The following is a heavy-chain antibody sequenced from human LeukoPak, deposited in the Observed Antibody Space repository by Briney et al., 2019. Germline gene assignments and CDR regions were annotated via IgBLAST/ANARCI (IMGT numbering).Heavy chain of an antibody. J-gene: IGHJ3*01. CDR1: GFTFSSYG. V-gene: IGHV3-33*01. Sequence: GGSLGLSCAASGFTFSSYGMHWVRQAPGKGLEWVAVIWYDGSNKYYADSVKGRFTISRDNSKNTLYLQMNSLRAEDTAVYYCARDANWGFDAFDFWGQGTMVTVSS. CDR2: IWYDGSNK. CDR3: ARDANWGFDAFDF. D-gene: IGHD7-27*01.